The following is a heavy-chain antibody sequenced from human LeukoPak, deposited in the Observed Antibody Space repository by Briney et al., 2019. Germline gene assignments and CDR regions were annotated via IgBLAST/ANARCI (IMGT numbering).Heavy chain of an antibody. CDR2: ISYDGSNK. CDR3: AKDRVRGSYYCIDY. D-gene: IGHD1-26*01. V-gene: IGHV3-30*18. J-gene: IGHJ4*02. Sequence: GGSLRLSCAASEFTFSSYSMNWVRQAPGKGLEWVAVISYDGSNKYYADSVKGRFTISRDNYKNTLYLQMNSLRAEDTAVYYCAKDRVRGSYYCIDYWGQGTLVTVSS. CDR1: EFTFSSYS.